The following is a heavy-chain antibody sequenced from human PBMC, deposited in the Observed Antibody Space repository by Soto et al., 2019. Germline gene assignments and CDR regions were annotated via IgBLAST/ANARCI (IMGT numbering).Heavy chain of an antibody. V-gene: IGHV1-69*01. Sequence: VQLVDSGGGLVQPGGSLRLSCAASGFTFSRHAISWVRQAPGQGLEWMGGIIPMFGTANHAQKFQGRATIIADESTSTAYMELSSLRSYDTAIYYCARGWGDDSSDYYYAYWGQGTVVIVSS. CDR1: GFTFSRHA. CDR3: ARGWGDDSSDYYYAY. CDR2: IIPMFGTA. D-gene: IGHD3-22*01. J-gene: IGHJ4*02.